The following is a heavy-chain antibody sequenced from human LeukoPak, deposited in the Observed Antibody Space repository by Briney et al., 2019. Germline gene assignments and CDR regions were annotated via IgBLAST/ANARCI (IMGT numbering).Heavy chain of an antibody. CDR2: ISSSSSTI. Sequence: GGSLRLSCAASGFTFSSYSMNWVRQAPGKGLEWVSYISSSSSTIYYADSVKGRFTISRDNAKNSLYLQMNSLRAEDTAVYYCARDSSGWSLYYYYGMDVWGQGTTVTVSS. J-gene: IGHJ6*02. CDR1: GFTFSSYS. V-gene: IGHV3-48*04. CDR3: ARDSSGWSLYYYYGMDV. D-gene: IGHD6-19*01.